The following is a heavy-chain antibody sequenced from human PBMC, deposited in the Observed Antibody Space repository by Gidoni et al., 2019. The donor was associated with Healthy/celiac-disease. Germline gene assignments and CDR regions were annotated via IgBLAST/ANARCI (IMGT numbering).Heavy chain of an antibody. CDR3: ARGRPSSGWYKKGYYFDY. CDR1: GFTFSSND. D-gene: IGHD6-19*01. J-gene: IGHJ4*02. CDR2: FCTAGDT. Sequence: EVQLVESGGGLVQPGGSLRLSCAASGFTFSSNDMHWVRQATGKGMEGVSAFCTAGDTYYPGSVKGRFTISRENAKNSLYLQMNSLRAGDTAVYYCARGRPSSGWYKKGYYFDYWGQGTLVTVSS. V-gene: IGHV3-13*01.